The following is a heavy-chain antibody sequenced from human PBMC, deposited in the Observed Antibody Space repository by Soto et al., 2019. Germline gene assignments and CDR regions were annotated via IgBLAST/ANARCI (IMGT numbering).Heavy chain of an antibody. CDR2: IYYSGST. Sequence: SETLSLTCTVSGGSISSGDYYWSWIRQPPGKGLEWIGYIYYSGSTYYNPSLKSRVTISVDTSKNQFSLKLSSVTAADTAVYYCAREGATHWFDPWGQGTLVTVAS. CDR3: AREGATHWFDP. V-gene: IGHV4-30-4*01. D-gene: IGHD1-26*01. J-gene: IGHJ5*02. CDR1: GGSISSGDYY.